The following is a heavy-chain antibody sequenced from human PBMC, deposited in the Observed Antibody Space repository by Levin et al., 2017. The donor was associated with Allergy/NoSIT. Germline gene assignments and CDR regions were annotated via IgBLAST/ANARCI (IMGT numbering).Heavy chain of an antibody. CDR2: ISSSSSYI. CDR1: GFTFSSYS. V-gene: IGHV3-21*01. Sequence: GESLKISCAASGFTFSSYSMNWVRQAPGKGLEWVSSISSSSSYIYYADSVKGRFTISRDNAKNSLYLQMNSLRAEDTAVYYCARVAAAGGDAFDIWGQGTMVTVSS. D-gene: IGHD6-13*01. J-gene: IGHJ3*02. CDR3: ARVAAAGGDAFDI.